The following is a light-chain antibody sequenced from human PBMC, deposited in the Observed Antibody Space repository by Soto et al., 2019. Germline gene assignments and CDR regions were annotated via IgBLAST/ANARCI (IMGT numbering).Light chain of an antibody. J-gene: IGKJ5*01. CDR3: QQYYSTPRT. CDR2: WAS. V-gene: IGKV4-1*01. CDR1: QSFLYSSNNKNF. Sequence: IAMLQLYDTVAVSLGERASINCKSSQSFLYSSNNKNFLAWYQHKPGQSXRXXIYWASTRESGVPDRFSGSGSGTDFTITISSLQPEDVEVYYCQQYYSTPRTFGRGTRLDIK.